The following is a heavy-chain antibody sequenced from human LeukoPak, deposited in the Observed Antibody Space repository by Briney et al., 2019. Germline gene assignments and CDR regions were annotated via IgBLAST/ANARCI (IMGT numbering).Heavy chain of an antibody. Sequence: ASVKVSCKASGYTFTSNYIHWVRQAPGQGLEWMGMIYPRDGSTSYTQKFQGRVTVTRDTSTSTVHMELSGLRSEDTAVYYCARDQEGFDYWGQGTLVTVSS. CDR3: ARDQEGFDY. CDR1: GYTFTSNY. V-gene: IGHV1-46*01. CDR2: IYPRDGST. J-gene: IGHJ4*02.